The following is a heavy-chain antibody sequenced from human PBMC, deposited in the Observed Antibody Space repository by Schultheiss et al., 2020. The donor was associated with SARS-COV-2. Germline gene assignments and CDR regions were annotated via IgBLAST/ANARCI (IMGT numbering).Heavy chain of an antibody. D-gene: IGHD5-18*01. CDR3: ARVGYSYGLDYYYYGMDV. Sequence: SQTLSLTCAVYGGSFSGYYWSWIRQPPGKGLEWIGSIYHSGSTYYNPSLKSRVTISVDTSKNQFSLKLSSVTAADTAVYYCARVGYSYGLDYYYYGMDVWGQGTTVTVSS. V-gene: IGHV4-34*01. CDR1: GGSFSGYY. J-gene: IGHJ6*02. CDR2: IYHSGST.